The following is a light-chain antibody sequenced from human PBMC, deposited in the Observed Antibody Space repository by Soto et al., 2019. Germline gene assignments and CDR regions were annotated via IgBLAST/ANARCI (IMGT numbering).Light chain of an antibody. CDR2: DVI. J-gene: IGLJ2*01. Sequence: QSVLTQPASVSGSPGQSITISCTGTSSDVGGYNYVSWYQQHPGKAPKLMIYDVINRPSGVSNRFSGSKSGNSASLTISGLQAEEEADYYCSSYTSSSTYVVFGGGTKDTVL. CDR3: SSYTSSSTYVV. V-gene: IGLV2-14*03. CDR1: SSDVGGYNY.